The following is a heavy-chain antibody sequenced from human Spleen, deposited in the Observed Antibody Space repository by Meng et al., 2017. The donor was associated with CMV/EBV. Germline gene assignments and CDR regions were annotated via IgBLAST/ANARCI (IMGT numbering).Heavy chain of an antibody. Sequence: GESLKISCAASGFTFSSYAMNWVRQAPGKGLEWVSVIYSGGTNTYSADSVKGRFAIYRDESENTVHLQMNNLRADDTAVYFCARDISPVAGATNVFDLWGQGTLVTVSS. CDR1: GFTFSSYA. CDR3: ARDISPVAGATNVFDL. D-gene: IGHD1-26*01. J-gene: IGHJ4*02. V-gene: IGHV3-23*03. CDR2: IYSGGTNT.